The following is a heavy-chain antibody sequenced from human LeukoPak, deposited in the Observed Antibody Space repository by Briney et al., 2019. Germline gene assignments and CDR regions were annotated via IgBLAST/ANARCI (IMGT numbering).Heavy chain of an antibody. Sequence: ASVKVSCKASGYTFTSYDINWVGQATGQGLDWMGWMNPNSGNTGYAQKFQGRVTMTRKTSISTAYMELSSLRSEDTAVYYCARGQQLGYYYYYYMDVWGKGTTVTVSS. CDR1: GYTFTSYD. D-gene: IGHD6-13*01. J-gene: IGHJ6*03. V-gene: IGHV1-8*01. CDR3: ARGQQLGYYYYYYMDV. CDR2: MNPNSGNT.